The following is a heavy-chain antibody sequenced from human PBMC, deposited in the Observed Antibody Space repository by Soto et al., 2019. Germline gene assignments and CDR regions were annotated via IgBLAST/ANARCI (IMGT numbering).Heavy chain of an antibody. CDR1: GFTFSSYA. D-gene: IGHD2-15*01. CDR3: AKDLTVAATPGWFDP. J-gene: IGHJ5*02. CDR2: ISGSGGST. Sequence: GGSLRLSCAASGFTFSSYAMSWVRQAPGKGLEWVSAISGSGGSTYYADSVKGRFTISRDNSKNTLYLQMNSLRAEDTAVYYCAKDLTVAATPGWFDPWGQGTLVTAPQ. V-gene: IGHV3-23*01.